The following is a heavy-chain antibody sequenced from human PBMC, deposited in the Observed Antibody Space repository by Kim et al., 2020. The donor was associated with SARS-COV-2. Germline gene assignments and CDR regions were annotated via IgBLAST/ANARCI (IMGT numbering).Heavy chain of an antibody. Sequence: SETLSLTCAVYGGSFSGYYWSWIRQPPGKGLEWIGEINHSGSTNYNPSLKSRVTISVDTSKNQFSPKLSSVTAADTAVYYCARGPKRYSSSSYFDYWGQGTLVTVSS. J-gene: IGHJ4*02. CDR2: INHSGST. V-gene: IGHV4-34*01. CDR3: ARGPKRYSSSSYFDY. CDR1: GGSFSGYY. D-gene: IGHD6-6*01.